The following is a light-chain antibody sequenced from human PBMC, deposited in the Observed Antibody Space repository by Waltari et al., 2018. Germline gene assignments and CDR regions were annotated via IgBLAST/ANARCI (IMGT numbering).Light chain of an antibody. CDR2: GAS. CDR3: QQYNDWPPWT. J-gene: IGKJ1*01. CDR1: QSVSSN. Sequence: EIVMTQSPATLSVSAGERATLSCRASQSVSSNLAWYQQKAGQAPRLLIYGASTRATGIPARFSGSGSGTEFTLSISSLQSEDFAVYYCQQYNDWPPWTFGQGTKVEI. V-gene: IGKV3-15*01.